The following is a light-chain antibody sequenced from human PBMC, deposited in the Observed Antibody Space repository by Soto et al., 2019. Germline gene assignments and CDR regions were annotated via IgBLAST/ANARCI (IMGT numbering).Light chain of an antibody. V-gene: IGKV1-27*01. Sequence: DIQMTQSPSSLSASVGDRVTITCRASQGISNYLAWYQQKPGKVPKLLIYAASTLQSGVPSRFSGSGSGTDFALTISSLQPEDVATYYCQKYNSAPPETFGGGTKVEIK. CDR2: AAS. CDR1: QGISNY. CDR3: QKYNSAPPET. J-gene: IGKJ4*01.